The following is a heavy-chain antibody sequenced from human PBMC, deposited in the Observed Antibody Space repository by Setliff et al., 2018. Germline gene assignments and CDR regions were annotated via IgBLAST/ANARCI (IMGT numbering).Heavy chain of an antibody. CDR1: GFSFSGSA. D-gene: IGHD5-18*01. CDR3: TFARDGYDVFDI. V-gene: IGHV3-73*01. CDR2: IRGRTDNYAT. J-gene: IGHJ3*02. Sequence: PGESLKIFCAASGFSFSGSAVYWVRQASVKGLEWIGRIRGRTDNYATAYAASVRGRFTISRDDSKNTAYLQMNSLKTEDTAVYYCTFARDGYDVFDIWGQGTMVTVS.